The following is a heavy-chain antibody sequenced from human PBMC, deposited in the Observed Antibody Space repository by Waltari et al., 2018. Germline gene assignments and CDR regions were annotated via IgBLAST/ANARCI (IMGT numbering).Heavy chain of an antibody. Sequence: QVQLQQWGAGLLKPSETLSLTCAVYGGSFSGYYWSWIRQPPGKGLAWSGENNQRGRTNNNPASKRRGTKSVDTSKNQFSLKVSSGTAADTAGYYWASPGSEFDYWGQGTLVTVSS. V-gene: IGHV4-34*04. CDR1: GGSFSGYY. D-gene: IGHD3-10*01. J-gene: IGHJ4*02. CDR3: ASPGSEFDY. CDR2: NNQRGRT.